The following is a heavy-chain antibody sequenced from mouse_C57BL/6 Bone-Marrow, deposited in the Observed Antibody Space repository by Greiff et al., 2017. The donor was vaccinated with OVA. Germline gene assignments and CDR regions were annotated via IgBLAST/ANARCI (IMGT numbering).Heavy chain of an antibody. CDR2: INYDGSST. CDR1: GFTFSDYY. D-gene: IGHD1-1*01. CDR3: ARELLAMDY. J-gene: IGHJ4*01. V-gene: IGHV5-16*01. Sequence: EVQLVESEGGLVQPGSSMKLSCTASGFTFSDYYMAWVRQVPEKGLEWVANINYDGSSTYYLDSLKSRFIISRDNAKNILYLQMSSLKSEDTATYYCARELLAMDYWGQGTSVTVSS.